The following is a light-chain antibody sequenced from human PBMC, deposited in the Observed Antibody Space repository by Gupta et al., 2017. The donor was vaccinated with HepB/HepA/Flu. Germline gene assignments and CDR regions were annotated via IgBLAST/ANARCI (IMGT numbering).Light chain of an antibody. CDR2: DVS. CDR3: SSYTSGSTLVV. V-gene: IGLV2-14*01. CDR1: SSDVGGFDY. J-gene: IGLJ2*01. Sequence: QSALTQIASVSGSPGQSITISCPGTSSDVGGFDYVSWYQQYPGKAPKVMIYDVSNRPSGVSNRFSGSKSGNTASLTISGLQAEDEADYYCSSYTSGSTLVVFGGGTKLTVL.